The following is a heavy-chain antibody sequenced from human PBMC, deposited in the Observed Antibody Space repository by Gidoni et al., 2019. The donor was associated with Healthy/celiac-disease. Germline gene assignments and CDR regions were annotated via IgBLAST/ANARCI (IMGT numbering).Heavy chain of an antibody. V-gene: IGHV3-33*01. CDR1: GFTLSLYG. Sequence: QVQLVESGGGVVQPGRSLRLSCAASGFTLSLYGMHWVRQAPGKGLEWLAMIWHDGSNKNYADSVKGRFTISRDNSKNTLYLQMNSLRAEDTARYYCARDSSYQKGNWFDPWGQGTLVTVSS. J-gene: IGHJ5*02. CDR2: IWHDGSNK. CDR3: ARDSSYQKGNWFDP.